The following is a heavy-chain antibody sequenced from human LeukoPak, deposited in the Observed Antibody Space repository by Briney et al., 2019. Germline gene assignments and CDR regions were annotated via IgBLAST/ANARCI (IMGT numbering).Heavy chain of an antibody. CDR3: AKDRERWLQLFDY. V-gene: IGHV1-69*04. Sequence: SVKVSCKASGGTFSSYAISWVRQAPGQGLEWMGRIIPILGIANYAQKFQGRVTITADKSTSTAYMELSSLRSEDTAVYYCAKDRERWLQLFDYWGQGTLVTVSS. J-gene: IGHJ4*02. D-gene: IGHD5-24*01. CDR1: GGTFSSYA. CDR2: IIPILGIA.